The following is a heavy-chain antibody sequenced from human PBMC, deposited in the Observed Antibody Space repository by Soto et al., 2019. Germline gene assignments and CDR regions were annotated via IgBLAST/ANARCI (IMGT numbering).Heavy chain of an antibody. D-gene: IGHD2-21*02. CDR3: ASGGHVVVVTAALDY. CDR1: GDTFTDYY. Sequence: QVQLVQSGAEVKKPGASVKVSCKASGDTFTDYYIHWVRQAPGQGLEWMGTVNPSGGHTTYAQHFLGRMTMTRDTPTSTLYRERTSLTSEDTAVYYCASGGHVVVVTAALDYWGQGTLVTVSS. J-gene: IGHJ4*02. V-gene: IGHV1-46*01. CDR2: VNPSGGHT.